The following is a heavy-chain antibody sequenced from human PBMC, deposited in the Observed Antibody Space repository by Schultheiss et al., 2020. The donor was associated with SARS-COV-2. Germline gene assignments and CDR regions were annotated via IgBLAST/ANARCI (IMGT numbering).Heavy chain of an antibody. CDR2: IIPIFGTA. CDR1: GYTFTSYY. CDR3: ARVGGDLPGAQYYFDY. V-gene: IGHV1-69*13. J-gene: IGHJ4*02. D-gene: IGHD4-17*01. Sequence: SVKVSCKASGYTFTSYYMHWVRQAPGQGLEWMGGIIPIFGTANYAQKFQGRVTITADESTSTAYMELSSLRSEDTAVYYCARVGGDLPGAQYYFDYWGQGTLVTVSS.